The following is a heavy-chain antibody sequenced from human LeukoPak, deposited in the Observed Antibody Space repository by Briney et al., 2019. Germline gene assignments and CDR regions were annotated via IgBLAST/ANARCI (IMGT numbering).Heavy chain of an antibody. CDR1: GGTFSSYA. CDR2: IIPIFGTA. J-gene: IGHJ4*02. CDR3: ATGKGIAVAAFDY. D-gene: IGHD6-19*01. V-gene: IGHV1-69*13. Sequence: RASVKVSCKASGGTFSSYAISWVRQAPGQGLEWMGGIIPIFGTANYAQKFQGRVTITADESTSTAYMELSSLRSEDTAVYYCATGKGIAVAAFDYWGQGTLVTVSS.